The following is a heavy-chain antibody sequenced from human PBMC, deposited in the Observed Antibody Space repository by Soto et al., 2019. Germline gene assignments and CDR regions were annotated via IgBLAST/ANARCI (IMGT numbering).Heavy chain of an antibody. CDR2: ISWNSGSI. V-gene: IGHV3-9*01. CDR3: AKHNSFAFDY. D-gene: IGHD2-15*01. J-gene: IGHJ4*02. CDR1: GFTFDDYA. Sequence: GGSLRLSCAASGFTFDDYAMHWVRQAPGKGLEWVSGISWNSGSIGYADSVKGRFTISRDNAKNSLYLQMNSLRAEDTALYYCAKHNSFAFDYWGQGTLVTVSS.